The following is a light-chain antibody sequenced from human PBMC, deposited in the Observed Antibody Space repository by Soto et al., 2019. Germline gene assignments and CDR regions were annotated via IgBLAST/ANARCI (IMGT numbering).Light chain of an antibody. J-gene: IGKJ5*01. Sequence: EIVLTQSPATLSLSPGERATLSCRASQTVSIYLAWYQQKPGQAPRLLIYDASNRATDIPPRFSGSGSGTDFTLTISSLEPEDFAVYYCQQRNYWPITFGQGTRLEMK. CDR3: QQRNYWPIT. CDR2: DAS. CDR1: QTVSIY. V-gene: IGKV3-11*01.